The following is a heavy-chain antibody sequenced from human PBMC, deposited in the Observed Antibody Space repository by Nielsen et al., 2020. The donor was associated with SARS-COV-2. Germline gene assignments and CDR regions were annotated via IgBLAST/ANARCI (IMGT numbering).Heavy chain of an antibody. V-gene: IGHV4-30-4*07. CDR1: GGSISSGGYS. CDR3: ARDRVAAAGTAPNYYYYYGMDV. Sequence: TLSLTCAVSGGSISSGGYSWSWIRQPPGKGLEWIGYIYYSGSTYYNPSLKSRVTISVDTSKNQFSLNLSSVTAADTAVYYCARDRVAAAGTAPNYYYYYGMDVWGQGTTVTVSS. J-gene: IGHJ6*02. CDR2: IYYSGST. D-gene: IGHD6-13*01.